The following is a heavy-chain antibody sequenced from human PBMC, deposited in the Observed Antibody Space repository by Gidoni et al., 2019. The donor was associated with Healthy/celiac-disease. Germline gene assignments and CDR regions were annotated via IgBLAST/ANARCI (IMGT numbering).Heavy chain of an antibody. CDR2: IRGSGGST. CDR1: GFTFSSSA. V-gene: IGHV3-23*04. Sequence: EVQLVESGGGLVQPGGSLRLSCAASGFTFSSSAMSWVRQAPGKGLEWVSAIRGSGGSTYYADSVKGRFTISRDNSKNTLYLQMNSLRAEDTAVYYCAKGGVWRDIVVVVAATFFYYYGMDVWGQGTTVTVSS. J-gene: IGHJ6*02. D-gene: IGHD2-15*01. CDR3: AKGGVWRDIVVVVAATFFYYYGMDV.